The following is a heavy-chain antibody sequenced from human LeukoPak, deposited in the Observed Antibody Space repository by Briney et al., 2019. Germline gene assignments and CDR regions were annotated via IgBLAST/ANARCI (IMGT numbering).Heavy chain of an antibody. CDR1: GGTFSSYA. CDR2: IIPIFGIA. D-gene: IGHD2-2*01. J-gene: IGHJ3*02. Sequence: SVKVSCKASGGTFSSYAISWVRQAPGQGLEWMGRIIPIFGIANYAQKFQGRATITADKSTSTAYMELSSLRSEDTAVYYCARRRDIVVVPAAVSDAFDIWGQGTMVTVSS. V-gene: IGHV1-69*04. CDR3: ARRRDIVVVPAAVSDAFDI.